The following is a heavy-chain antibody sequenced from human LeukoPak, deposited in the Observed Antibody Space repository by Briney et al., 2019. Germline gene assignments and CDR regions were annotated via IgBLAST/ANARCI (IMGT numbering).Heavy chain of an antibody. CDR2: IVGSGGIT. V-gene: IGHV3-23*01. D-gene: IGHD6-6*01. J-gene: IGHJ6*01. Sequence: GGSLRLSCAPSGFTFRIYATSWVRQNPRKRLEWASSIVGSGGITYYADSVKGLFTISRDNSKNTLYLQKNSMRAEDTALYCCAKFSSDTNYYYGMDVWGPETTVTVSS. CDR3: AKFSSDTNYYYGMDV. CDR1: GFTFRIYA.